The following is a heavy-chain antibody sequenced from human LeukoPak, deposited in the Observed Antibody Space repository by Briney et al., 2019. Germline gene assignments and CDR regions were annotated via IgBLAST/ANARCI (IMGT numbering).Heavy chain of an antibody. Sequence: PGGSLRLSCAASGFTFSSYAMSWVRQAPGKGLEWVSAISGSGGSTYYADSVKGRFTISRDNSKNTLYLQMNSLRAEDTAVYYRAKARGYSYGSPWYYYYGMDVWGQGTTVTVSS. CDR1: GFTFSSYA. V-gene: IGHV3-23*01. CDR2: ISGSGGST. CDR3: AKARGYSYGSPWYYYYGMDV. D-gene: IGHD5-18*01. J-gene: IGHJ6*02.